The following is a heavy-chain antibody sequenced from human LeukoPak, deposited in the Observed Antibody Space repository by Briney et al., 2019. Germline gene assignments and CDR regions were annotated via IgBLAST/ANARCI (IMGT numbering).Heavy chain of an antibody. J-gene: IGHJ2*01. Sequence: GASVKVSCKASGYTFSNYGISWVRQAPGQGLEWMGWISHYNGNTDYAQKLQGRVTMTTDTPTTTGYMELRSLRSDDTAVYYCARGWLQPYWYFDLWGRGTVVTVSS. CDR1: GYTFSNYG. D-gene: IGHD5-24*01. CDR3: ARGWLQPYWYFDL. V-gene: IGHV1-18*01. CDR2: ISHYNGNT.